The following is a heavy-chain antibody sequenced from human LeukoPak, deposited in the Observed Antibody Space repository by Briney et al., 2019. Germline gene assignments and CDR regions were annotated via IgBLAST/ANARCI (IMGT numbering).Heavy chain of an antibody. CDR2: ISSSSNYI. V-gene: IGHV3-21*01. Sequence: GGSLRLSCAASGFTFSTYNMNWVRQAPGKGLEWVSSISSSSNYIYYADSVKGRFTISRDNAKNSLYLQMNSLRFEDTDLYYCARDVGASAPDAFDIWGQGTMVTVSS. CDR3: ARDVGASAPDAFDI. D-gene: IGHD1-26*01. J-gene: IGHJ3*02. CDR1: GFTFSTYN.